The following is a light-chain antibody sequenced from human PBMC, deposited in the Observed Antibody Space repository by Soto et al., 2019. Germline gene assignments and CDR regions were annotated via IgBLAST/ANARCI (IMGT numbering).Light chain of an antibody. J-gene: IGKJ1*01. V-gene: IGKV3-15*01. CDR3: QQSNTWPRT. CDR2: QTS. CDR1: QSVGGS. Sequence: EIVMTQSPATLSVSPGERATLSCRASQSVGGSLAWYRQKPGQAPRLLIYQTSISAAGFPARFSGSGSGTEFTLTFSSLQSEEFAVYYCQQSNTWPRTFGQGTKV.